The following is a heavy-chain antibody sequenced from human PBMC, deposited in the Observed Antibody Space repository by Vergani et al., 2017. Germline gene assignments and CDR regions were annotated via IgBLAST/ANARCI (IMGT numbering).Heavy chain of an antibody. V-gene: IGHV1-58*02. D-gene: IGHD1-26*01. CDR3: AASLGATHIYYYYGMDV. Sequence: QMQLVQSGPEVKKPGTSVKVSCKASGFTFTSSAMQWVRQARGQRLEWIGWIVIGSGNTNYAQKFQERVTITRDMSTSTAYMELSSLRSEDTAVYYCAASLGATHIYYYYGMDVWGQGTTVTVSS. CDR1: GFTFTSSA. CDR2: IVIGSGNT. J-gene: IGHJ6*02.